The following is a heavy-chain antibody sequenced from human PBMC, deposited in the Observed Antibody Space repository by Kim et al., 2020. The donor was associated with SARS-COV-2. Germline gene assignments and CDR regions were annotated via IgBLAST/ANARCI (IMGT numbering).Heavy chain of an antibody. V-gene: IGHV4-39*01. D-gene: IGHD2-15*01. CDR1: GGSISSSSYY. CDR3: GRVLCSGGSCSWFDP. CDR2: IYYSGST. Sequence: SETLSLTCTVSGGSISSSSYYWGWIRQPPGKGLEWIGSIYYSGSTYYNPSLKSRVTISVDTCKNQFSLKLSSVTAADTAVYYCGRVLCSGGSCSWFDPWGQGTLVTVSS. J-gene: IGHJ5*02.